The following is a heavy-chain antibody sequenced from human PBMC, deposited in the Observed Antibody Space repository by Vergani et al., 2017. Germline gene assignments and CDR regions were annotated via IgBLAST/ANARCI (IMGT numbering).Heavy chain of an antibody. CDR3: ARSGYYDSSGYYGGAAY. J-gene: IGHJ4*02. Sequence: QVQLVQSGAEVKKPGSSVKVSCKASGGTFSSYAISWVRQAPGQGLEWMGGIIPIFGTANYAQKFQGRVTITADESTSTAYMELSSLGSEDTAVYYCARSGYYDSSGYYGGAAYWGQGTLVTVSS. V-gene: IGHV1-69*01. CDR2: IIPIFGTA. D-gene: IGHD3-22*01. CDR1: GGTFSSYA.